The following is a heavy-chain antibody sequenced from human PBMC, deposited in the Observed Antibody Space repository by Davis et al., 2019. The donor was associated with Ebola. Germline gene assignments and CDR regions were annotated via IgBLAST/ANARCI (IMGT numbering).Heavy chain of an antibody. CDR3: ARVHWVAGKAFDI. CDR1: GDSVSINRGA. J-gene: IGHJ3*02. D-gene: IGHD7-27*01. V-gene: IGHV6-1*01. CDR2: TYYNSKWYI. Sequence: HSQTLSLTCAISGDSVSINRGAWNWIRQSPSRGLEWLGRTYYNSKWYIDYAMSVKSRITINPDTSKNQFILQLTSVTPEDTAVYYCARVHWVAGKAFDIWGQGTMVTVSS.